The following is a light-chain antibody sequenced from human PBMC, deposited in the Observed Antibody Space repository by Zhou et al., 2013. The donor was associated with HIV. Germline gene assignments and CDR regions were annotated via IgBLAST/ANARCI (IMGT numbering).Light chain of an antibody. V-gene: IGKV3-11*01. CDR2: NTL. J-gene: IGKJ5*01. CDR3: QQYGSSIT. CDR1: QSVGSD. Sequence: EIVLTQSPATLSVSPGERATLSCRASQSVGSDLAWYQQKPGQAPRLLIYNTLNRATGIPARFSGSGSGTDFTLTISRLEPEDFAVYYCQQYGSSITFGQGTRLEIK.